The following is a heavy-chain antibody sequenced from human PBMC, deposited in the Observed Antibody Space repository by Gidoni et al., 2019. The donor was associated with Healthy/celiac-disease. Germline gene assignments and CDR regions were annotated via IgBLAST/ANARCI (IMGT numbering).Heavy chain of an antibody. D-gene: IGHD2-2*01. CDR2: ISSSSSYI. CDR3: ARDRCSSTSCSLMGSLDV. V-gene: IGHV3-21*01. CDR1: GFTFSSYS. Sequence: EVQLVESGGGLVKPGGSLRLSCAASGFTFSSYSMNWVRQAPGKGLEWVSSISSSSSYIYYADSVKGRFTISRDNAKNSLYLQMNSLRAEDTAVYYCARDRCSSTSCSLMGSLDVWGKGTTVTVSS. J-gene: IGHJ6*03.